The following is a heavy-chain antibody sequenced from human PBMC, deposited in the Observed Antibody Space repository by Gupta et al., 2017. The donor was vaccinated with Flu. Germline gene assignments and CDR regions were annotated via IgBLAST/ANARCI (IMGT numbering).Heavy chain of an antibody. CDR1: GGFISSHY. J-gene: IGHJ4*02. CDR2: FYYSGRP. V-gene: IGHV4-59*11. Sequence: QVQLQVSRPGLVKPSESLSPTCTVAGGFISSHYWIWTRQPPGKGLGWIGSFYYSGRPNYNPSLRIRVTISVDTSKNQFSLKLSSVPAADTAVYYCARVLPLYYYGSTGYLSPGPEPVRSYQKTHYYFDYWGQGTLVTVSS. CDR3: ARVLPLYYYGSTGYLSPGPEPVRSYQKTHYYFDY. D-gene: IGHD3-22*01.